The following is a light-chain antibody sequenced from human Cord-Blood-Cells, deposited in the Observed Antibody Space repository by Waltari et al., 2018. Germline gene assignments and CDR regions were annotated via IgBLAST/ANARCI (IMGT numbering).Light chain of an antibody. V-gene: IGKV4-1*01. Sequence: DIVMTQSPDSLAVYLGERATINCKSSQSVLYSSNNKNYLAWYQQKPGQPPKLLIYCASTRESGVPDRFSGSGSGTDFTLTISSLQAEDVAVYYCQQYYSTPPYTFGQGTKLEIK. CDR2: CAS. CDR1: QSVLYSSNNKNY. CDR3: QQYYSTPPYT. J-gene: IGKJ2*01.